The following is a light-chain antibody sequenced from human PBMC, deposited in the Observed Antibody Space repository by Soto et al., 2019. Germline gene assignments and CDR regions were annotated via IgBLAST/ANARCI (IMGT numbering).Light chain of an antibody. CDR3: QQRSNWPPLWT. CDR2: DAS. Sequence: EIVLTQSPATLSLSPGERATLSCRASQSVSSYLAWYQQKPGQAPRLLIYDASNRATGIPARFSGSGSGTGFTLTISSLEPEDFAVYYCQQRSNWPPLWTFGQGTKVEIK. J-gene: IGKJ1*01. CDR1: QSVSSY. V-gene: IGKV3-11*01.